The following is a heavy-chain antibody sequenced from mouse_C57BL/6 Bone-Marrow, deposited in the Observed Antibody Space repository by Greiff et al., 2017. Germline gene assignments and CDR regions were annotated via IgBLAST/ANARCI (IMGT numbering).Heavy chain of an antibody. CDR2: IYPGSGST. CDR3: ARPCYSNYWYFDV. J-gene: IGHJ1*03. CDR1: GYTFTSYW. Sequence: VQLQQPGAELVKPGASVKMSCKASGYTFTSYWITWVKQRPGQGLEWIGDIYPGSGSTNYNEKFKSKATLTVDTSSSTAFMQLSLLTSEDSAVYYCARPCYSNYWYFDVWGTGTTVTGSS. V-gene: IGHV1-55*01. D-gene: IGHD2-5*01.